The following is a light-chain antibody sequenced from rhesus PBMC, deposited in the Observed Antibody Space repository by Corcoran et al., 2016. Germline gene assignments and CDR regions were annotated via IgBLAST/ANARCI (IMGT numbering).Light chain of an antibody. CDR2: KAS. J-gene: IGKJ1*01. Sequence: DIQMTQSPSSLSASVGDKVTITCRASQGISTWLAWYQQQPGNALQLSIYKASSLQSGVPSRFRGSVSGTEFTLTRSSLQPGDFATYYCQQCNTPPWTFGQGTRVEIK. CDR1: QGISTW. V-gene: IGKV1-21*01. CDR3: QQCNTPPWT.